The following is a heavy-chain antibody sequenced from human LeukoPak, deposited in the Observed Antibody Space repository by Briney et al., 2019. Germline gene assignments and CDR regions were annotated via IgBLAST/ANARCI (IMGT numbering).Heavy chain of an antibody. CDR2: ISAYNGHT. D-gene: IGHD1-20*01. J-gene: IGHJ6*02. V-gene: IGHV1-18*01. CDR1: GYTFTSYG. CDR3: ARDPSLFSRYNWSDIPYHYGMDV. Sequence: ASLRVSCKASGYTFTSYGISWGRQAPGQGLEWMGWISAYNGHTNYAQKFQGRVTITADKATRTAYMELSSLRSEDTAVYYCARDPSLFSRYNWSDIPYHYGMDVWGQGTTVTVSS.